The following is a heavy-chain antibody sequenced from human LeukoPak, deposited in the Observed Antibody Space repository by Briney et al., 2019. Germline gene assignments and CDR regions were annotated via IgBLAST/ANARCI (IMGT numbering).Heavy chain of an antibody. J-gene: IGHJ4*02. D-gene: IGHD3-22*01. CDR2: INPNSGGT. CDR1: GYPFIGNY. Sequence: ASVKVSCKASGYPFIGNYIHWVRQAPGQGLEWLGWINPNSGGTQYSQKFQGRVTLTRDTSITTGYMELSGLTSDDTAVYYCASLSYYDLSGYFYWGQGTLVTVSS. CDR3: ASLSYYDLSGYFY. V-gene: IGHV1-2*02.